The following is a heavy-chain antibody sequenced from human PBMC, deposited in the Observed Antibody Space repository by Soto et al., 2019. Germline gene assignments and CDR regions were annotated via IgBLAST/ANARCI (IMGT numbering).Heavy chain of an antibody. D-gene: IGHD2-2*01. V-gene: IGHV4-34*01. CDR2: INHSGST. Sequence: SETLSLTCAVYGGSFSGYYWSWIRQPPGKGLEWIGEINHSGSTNYNPSLKSRVTISVDTSKNQFSLKLSPVTAADTAMYYCARDDMVVLLAANYDYYGLDVWGQGTTVTVSS. J-gene: IGHJ6*02. CDR1: GGSFSGYY. CDR3: ARDDMVVLLAANYDYYGLDV.